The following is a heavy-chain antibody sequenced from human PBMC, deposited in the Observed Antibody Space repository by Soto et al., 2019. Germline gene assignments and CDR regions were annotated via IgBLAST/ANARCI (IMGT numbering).Heavy chain of an antibody. CDR3: ARTLKYDFWSGYSWFDP. V-gene: IGHV4-59*01. CDR2: IYYSGST. J-gene: IGHJ5*02. Sequence: PSETLSLTCTVSGGSISSYYWSWIRQPPGKGLEWIGYIYYSGSTNYNPSLKSRVTISVDTSKNQFSLKLSSVTAADTAVYYCARTLKYDFWSGYSWFDPWGQGTLVT. D-gene: IGHD3-3*01. CDR1: GGSISSYY.